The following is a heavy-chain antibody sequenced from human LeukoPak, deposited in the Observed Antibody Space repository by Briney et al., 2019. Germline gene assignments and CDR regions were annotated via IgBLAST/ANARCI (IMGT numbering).Heavy chain of an antibody. J-gene: IGHJ4*02. V-gene: IGHV1-46*01. CDR1: GYTFTSYY. CDR2: INPSGGST. CDR3: ARASPLTGGYNLHFDY. D-gene: IGHD5-24*01. Sequence: ASVKVTCKASGYTFTSYYMHWVRQAPGQGLEWMGIINPSGGSTSYAQKFQGRVTMTRDMSTSTVYMELSSLRSEDTAVYYCARASPLTGGYNLHFDYWAQGTLVTVSS.